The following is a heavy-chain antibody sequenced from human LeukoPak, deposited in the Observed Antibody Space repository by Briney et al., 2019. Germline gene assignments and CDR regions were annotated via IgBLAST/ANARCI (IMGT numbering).Heavy chain of an antibody. D-gene: IGHD3-9*01. CDR1: GGSFSGYY. CDR3: ARGKSTRYFDWLLPNAFDI. V-gene: IGHV4-34*01. CDR2: IDHSGST. J-gene: IGHJ3*02. Sequence: SETLSLTCAVYGGSFSGYYWSWIRQPPGKGLEWIGEIDHSGSTNYNPSLKSRVTISVDTSKNQFSLKLSSVTAADTAVYYCARGKSTRYFDWLLPNAFDIWGQGTMVTVSS.